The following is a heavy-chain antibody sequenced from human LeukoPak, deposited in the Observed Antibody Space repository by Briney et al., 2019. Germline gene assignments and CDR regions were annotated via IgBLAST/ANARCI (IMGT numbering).Heavy chain of an antibody. D-gene: IGHD2-2*01. Sequence: GGSLGLSCAASGFTFSSHAMNCDRQPPGKGLDWVSSIDKSGDGAFYADSVKGRFTISRDNSKNTLYLQMNSLRREDTAVYYCARRGGTSGWGAFDIWGQGTMVTVSS. CDR2: IDKSGDGA. CDR3: ARRGGTSGWGAFDI. V-gene: IGHV3-23*01. CDR1: GFTFSSHA. J-gene: IGHJ3*02.